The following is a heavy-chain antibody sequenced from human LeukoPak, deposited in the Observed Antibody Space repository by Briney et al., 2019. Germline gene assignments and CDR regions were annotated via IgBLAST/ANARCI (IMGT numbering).Heavy chain of an antibody. V-gene: IGHV3-30-3*01. CDR1: GFTFSSYA. D-gene: IGHD6-6*01. CDR2: ISYDGSNK. J-gene: IGHJ3*02. Sequence: GGSLRLSCAASGFTFSSYAMHWVRQAPGKGLEWVAVISYDGSNKYYADSVKGRFTISRDNSKNTLYLQMNSLRAEDTAVYYCAKDVRGIAARRRAFDIWGQGTMVTVSS. CDR3: AKDVRGIAARRRAFDI.